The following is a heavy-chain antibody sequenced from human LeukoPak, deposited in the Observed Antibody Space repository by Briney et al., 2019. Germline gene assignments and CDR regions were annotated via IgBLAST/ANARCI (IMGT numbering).Heavy chain of an antibody. V-gene: IGHV3-23*01. Sequence: QPGGSLRLSCAASGFTFSSYAMSWVRQAPGKGLEWVSAISGSGSSTYYADSVKGRLTISRDNSKNTLYLQMNSLRAEDTAVYYCAKDGRYYDFWSGCYMDVWGKGTTVTVSS. J-gene: IGHJ6*03. CDR3: AKDGRYYDFWSGCYMDV. CDR2: ISGSGSST. D-gene: IGHD3-3*01. CDR1: GFTFSSYA.